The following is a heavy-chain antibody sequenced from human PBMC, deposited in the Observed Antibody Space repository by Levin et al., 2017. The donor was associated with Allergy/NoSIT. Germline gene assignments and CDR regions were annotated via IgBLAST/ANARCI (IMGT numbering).Heavy chain of an antibody. Sequence: PGGSLRLSCAASTFTFSSYAMNWVRQAPGKGLEWVSIISGSGTTTYYADSVKGRFTISRDNSKNTLYLQMNSLRAEDTGKYYCAKALITGTTRRFDLWGQGTLVTVSS. D-gene: IGHD1-7*01. CDR2: ISGSGTTT. CDR3: AKALITGTTRRFDL. J-gene: IGHJ4*02. V-gene: IGHV3-23*01. CDR1: TFTFSSYA.